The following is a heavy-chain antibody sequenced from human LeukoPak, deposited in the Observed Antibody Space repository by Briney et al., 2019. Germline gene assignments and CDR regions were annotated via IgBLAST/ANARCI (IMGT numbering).Heavy chain of an antibody. CDR2: INSDGSST. Sequence: GSLRLSCAASGFTFSSYWMHWVRQAPGKGLVWVSRINSDGSSTSYADSVKGRFTISRDNAKNTLYLQMNSLRAEDTAVYYCAKASSGWSPFDYWGQGTLVTVSS. D-gene: IGHD6-19*01. CDR1: GFTFSSYW. J-gene: IGHJ4*02. CDR3: AKASSGWSPFDY. V-gene: IGHV3-74*01.